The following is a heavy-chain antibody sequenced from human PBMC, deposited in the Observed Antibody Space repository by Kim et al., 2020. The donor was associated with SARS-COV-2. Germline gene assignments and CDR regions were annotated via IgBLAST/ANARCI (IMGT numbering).Heavy chain of an antibody. J-gene: IGHJ5*02. V-gene: IGHV1-46*01. Sequence: EKFRGRVTMTRDTSTSTVYMELSSLRSEDTAVYYCGRDWSGTTFGWFDPWGQGTLVTVSS. CDR3: GRDWSGTTFGWFDP. D-gene: IGHD1-1*01.